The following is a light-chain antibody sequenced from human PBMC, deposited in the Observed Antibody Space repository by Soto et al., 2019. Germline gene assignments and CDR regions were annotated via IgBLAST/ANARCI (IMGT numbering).Light chain of an antibody. CDR3: QQYGSSLLT. CDR1: QSVSSSY. V-gene: IGKV3-20*01. Sequence: EIGLTQSPGTLSLSPGERATLSCRASQSVSSSYLAWYQQKPGQAPRLLIYGASSRATGIPDRFSGSGSGTDFTLTISRLEPEDFAVYYCQQYGSSLLTFGGGTKVDI. J-gene: IGKJ4*01. CDR2: GAS.